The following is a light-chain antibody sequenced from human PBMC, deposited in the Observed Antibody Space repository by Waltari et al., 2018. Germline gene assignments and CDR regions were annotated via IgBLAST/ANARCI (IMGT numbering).Light chain of an antibody. V-gene: IGKV1-5*03. Sequence: DIQMTQSPSTLSASEGDRVTLTCRASQSINYWLAWYQQKPGKAPKPLIYKASTLETGVPSRFSGSGSGTEFTLTIGSLQPDDFAIYYCQQYNTYPVTFGQGTRLEIK. CDR2: KAS. CDR1: QSINYW. J-gene: IGKJ5*01. CDR3: QQYNTYPVT.